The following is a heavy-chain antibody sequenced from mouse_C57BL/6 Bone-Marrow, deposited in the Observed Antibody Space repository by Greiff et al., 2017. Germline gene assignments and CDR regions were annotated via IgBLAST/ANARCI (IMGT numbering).Heavy chain of an antibody. Sequence: EVKVVESGGGLVKPGGSLKLSCAASGFTFSDYGMHWVRQAPEKGLEWVAYISSGSSTIYYADTVKGRFTISRDNAKNTLFLQMTSLRSEDTAMYYCARTGGYYNYAMDYWGQGTSVTVSS. V-gene: IGHV5-17*01. CDR3: ARTGGYYNYAMDY. J-gene: IGHJ4*01. D-gene: IGHD2-3*01. CDR2: ISSGSSTI. CDR1: GFTFSDYG.